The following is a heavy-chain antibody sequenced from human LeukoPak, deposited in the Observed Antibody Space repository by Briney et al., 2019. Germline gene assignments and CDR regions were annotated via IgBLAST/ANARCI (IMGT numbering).Heavy chain of an antibody. D-gene: IGHD3-22*01. J-gene: IGHJ4*02. CDR1: GFTFSSYA. CDR3: AKYITMIVVVITGAFDY. Sequence: SGGSLRLSCAASGFTFSSYAMGWVRQAPGKGLEWASAISGSGGSTYYADSVKGRFTISRDNSKNTLYLQMNSLRAEDTAVYYCAKYITMIVVVITGAFDYWGQGTLVTVSS. V-gene: IGHV3-23*01. CDR2: ISGSGGST.